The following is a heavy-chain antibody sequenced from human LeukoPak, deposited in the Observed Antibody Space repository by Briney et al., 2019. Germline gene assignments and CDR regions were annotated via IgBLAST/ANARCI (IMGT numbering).Heavy chain of an antibody. V-gene: IGHV4-59*08. Sequence: SETLSLTCTVSGGSISSYYWSWIRQPPGKGLEWIGYIYYSGSTNYNPSLKSRVTISVDTSKNQFSLKLSSVTAADTAVYYCARHYSEDILTGYSCYFDYWGQGTLVTVSS. CDR2: IYYSGST. CDR3: ARHYSEDILTGYSCYFDY. J-gene: IGHJ4*02. CDR1: GGSISSYY. D-gene: IGHD3-9*01.